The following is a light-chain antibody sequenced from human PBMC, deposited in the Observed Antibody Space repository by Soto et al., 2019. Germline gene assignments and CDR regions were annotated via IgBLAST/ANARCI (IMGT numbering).Light chain of an antibody. V-gene: IGKV3-11*01. CDR3: QQRSNWPSLT. CDR1: QSVSSY. CDR2: GAS. Sequence: EIVWTQSPATLSLSPGERATLSCRASQSVSSYLAWYQQKPGQAPRLLIYGASNRATGIPARFSGSGSGTDFTLTIRSLEPEDCAVYYCQQRSNWPSLTFGGGTKVEIK. J-gene: IGKJ4*01.